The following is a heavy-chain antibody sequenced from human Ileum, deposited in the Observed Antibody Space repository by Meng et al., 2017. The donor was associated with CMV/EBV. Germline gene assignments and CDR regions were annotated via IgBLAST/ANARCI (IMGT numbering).Heavy chain of an antibody. J-gene: IGHJ5*02. Sequence: ASVMVFCKSSGFTFTGYYMHWLRQAPGQGLEWMGWVKVDNGRTDYAQKFQGRVTLTRDTSINTAYMELNMLKHDDTTVYYCARDPGCDDPSCYGIGWDLWGQGTLVTVSS. CDR1: GFTFTGYY. CDR3: ARDPGCDDPSCYGIGWDL. V-gene: IGHV1-2*02. CDR2: VKVDNGRT. D-gene: IGHD2-2*01.